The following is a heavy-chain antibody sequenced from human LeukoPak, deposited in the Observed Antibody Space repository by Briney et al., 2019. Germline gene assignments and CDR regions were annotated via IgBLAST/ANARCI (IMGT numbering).Heavy chain of an antibody. D-gene: IGHD6-19*01. CDR2: INHSGST. V-gene: IGHV4-34*01. CDR3: AREAVAGHLDY. J-gene: IGHJ4*02. CDR1: GGSFSGYY. Sequence: ASETLSLTCAVYGGSFSGYYWSWIRQPPGKGLEWIGEINHSGSTNYNPSLKSRVTISVDTSKNQFSLKLSSVTAADTAVYYCAREAVAGHLDYWGQGTLVTVSS.